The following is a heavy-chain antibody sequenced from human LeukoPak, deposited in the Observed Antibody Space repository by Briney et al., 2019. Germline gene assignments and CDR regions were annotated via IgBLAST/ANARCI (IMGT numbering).Heavy chain of an antibody. Sequence: GSLRLSCAASGFTFSSYGMHWVRQAPGKGLEWVAVISYDGSNKYYADSVKGRFTISRDNSKNTLYLQMNSLRAEDTAVYYCAKVPIAAAGTEEEGADYWGQGTLVTVSS. CDR1: GFTFSSYG. CDR3: AKVPIAAAGTEEEGADY. V-gene: IGHV3-30*18. J-gene: IGHJ4*02. D-gene: IGHD6-13*01. CDR2: ISYDGSNK.